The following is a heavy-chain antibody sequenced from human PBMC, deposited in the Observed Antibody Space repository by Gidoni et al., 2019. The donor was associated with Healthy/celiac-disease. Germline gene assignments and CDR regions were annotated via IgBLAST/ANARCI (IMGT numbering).Heavy chain of an antibody. V-gene: IGHV4-34*01. J-gene: IGHJ4*02. CDR2: INHSGST. D-gene: IGHD3-10*01. CDR3: ARGLHRYGSGSYYITNYFDY. Sequence: QVQLQQWGAGLLKPSETLSLTCAVYGGSFSGYYWRWILQPPGKGLEWIGEINHSGSTNYNPSLKSRVTISVDTSKNQFSLKLSSVTAADTAVYYCARGLHRYGSGSYYITNYFDYWGQGTLVTVSS. CDR1: GGSFSGYY.